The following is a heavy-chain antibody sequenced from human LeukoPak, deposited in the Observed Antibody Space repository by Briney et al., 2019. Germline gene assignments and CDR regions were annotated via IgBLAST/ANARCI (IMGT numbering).Heavy chain of an antibody. CDR1: GFTFSDYY. V-gene: IGHV3-11*06. D-gene: IGHD5-24*01. CDR3: ARGPRVEMVPAGFDY. J-gene: IGHJ4*02. CDR2: ISSSSSYI. Sequence: PGGSLRLSCAASGFTFSDYYMSWIRQAPGKGLEWVSSISSSSSYIYYADSVKGRFTISRDNAKNSLYLQMNSLRAEDTAVYYCARGPRVEMVPAGFDYWGQGSLVTVSS.